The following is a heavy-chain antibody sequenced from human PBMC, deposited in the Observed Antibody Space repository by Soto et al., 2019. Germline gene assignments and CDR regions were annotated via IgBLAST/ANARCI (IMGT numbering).Heavy chain of an antibody. CDR3: ARDIPGDGP. V-gene: IGHV4-59*01. D-gene: IGHD2-2*02. J-gene: IGHJ5*02. CDR2: IYYSRST. CDR1: GGSINGYY. Sequence: SETLSLTCTVSGGSINGYYWSWIRQPPGKGLEWIGYIYYSRSTNYNPSLKSRVTISVDTSKNQFSLKVNFVTAADTAVYYCARDIPGDGPWGQGTLVTVSS.